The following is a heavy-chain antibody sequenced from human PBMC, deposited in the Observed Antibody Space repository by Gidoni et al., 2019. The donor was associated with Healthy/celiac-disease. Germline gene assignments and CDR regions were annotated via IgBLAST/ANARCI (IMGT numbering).Heavy chain of an antibody. CDR2: ISGSGGST. J-gene: IGHJ4*02. Sequence: EVQLLESGGGLVQPGGSLRLSCAAPGCTFSSYAMGWVSQAPGKGREWFSAISGSGGSTYYADSVKGRFTISRDNSKNTLYLQMNSLRAEDTAVYYCAKLGDGYNLDYWGQGTLVTVSS. D-gene: IGHD5-12*01. CDR3: AKLGDGYNLDY. CDR1: GCTFSSYA. V-gene: IGHV3-23*01.